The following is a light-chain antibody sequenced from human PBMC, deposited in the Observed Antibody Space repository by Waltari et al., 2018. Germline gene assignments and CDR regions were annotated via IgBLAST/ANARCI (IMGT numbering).Light chain of an antibody. Sequence: SYVLSQPPSLSVAPGQTAKIPCGGNDIASRSVNWYQQEPGQAPVVVIFNDDYRPSGIPERFSASNSGNTATLTISGVEDGDEADYYCQVWDSSGDHVVAFGGGTKLTVL. CDR1: DIASRS. CDR3: QVWDSSGDHVVA. V-gene: IGLV3-21*01. J-gene: IGLJ2*01. CDR2: NDD.